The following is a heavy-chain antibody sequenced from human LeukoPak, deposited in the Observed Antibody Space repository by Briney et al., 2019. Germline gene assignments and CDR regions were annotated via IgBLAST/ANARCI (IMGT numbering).Heavy chain of an antibody. CDR3: AKRTDVLTGYYNA. J-gene: IGHJ5*02. CDR2: VSGSGGST. Sequence: GGSLRLSCAASGFTFSSYAMSWVRQASGKGLEWVSHVSGSGGSTYYADSVKGGFTISRDNSKKALYLQMKSLRGNDTAVYYCAKRTDVLTGYYNAWGLGTLVTVSS. V-gene: IGHV3-23*01. D-gene: IGHD3-9*01. CDR1: GFTFSSYA.